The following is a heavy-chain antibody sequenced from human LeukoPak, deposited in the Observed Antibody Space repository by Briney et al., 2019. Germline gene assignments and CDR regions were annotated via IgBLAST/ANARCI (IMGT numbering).Heavy chain of an antibody. CDR3: ARDGPTAAPFDY. D-gene: IGHD2-2*01. Sequence: ASVKVSCKASGYRFTSYDMHWVRQAPGQGLEWMGIINPSGGSTSYAQRFQGRVAMTRDTSTTTVYMEVNSLTSVDTAVYFCARDGPTAAPFDYWGQGTLVTVSS. CDR2: INPSGGST. V-gene: IGHV1-46*01. J-gene: IGHJ4*02. CDR1: GYRFTSYD.